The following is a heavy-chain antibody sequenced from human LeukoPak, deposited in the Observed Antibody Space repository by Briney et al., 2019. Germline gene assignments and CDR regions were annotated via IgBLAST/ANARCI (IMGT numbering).Heavy chain of an antibody. CDR1: GFTFSSYA. V-gene: IGHV3-48*03. CDR3: ARDLRQYYYDSSGYYY. J-gene: IGHJ4*02. Sequence: PGGSLRLSCAASGFTFSSYAMSWVRQAPGKGLEWVSYISSSGSTIYYADSVKGRFTISRDNAKNSLYLQMNSLRAEDTAVYYCARDLRQYYYDSSGYYYWGQGTLVTVSS. D-gene: IGHD3-22*01. CDR2: ISSSGSTI.